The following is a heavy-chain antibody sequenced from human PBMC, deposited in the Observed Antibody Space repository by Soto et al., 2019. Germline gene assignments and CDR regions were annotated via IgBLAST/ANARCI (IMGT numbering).Heavy chain of an antibody. CDR1: GGSVSSYY. Sequence: PSETLSLTCTVSGGSVSSYYWSWIRQSPGKGLEWIGYIYYSGSTKYKPSLKSRVTISVDTSKNQFSLKVSSATAADTAVYYCAILSTRTYYLYYLDFWGIGAPVTVSS. CDR2: IYYSGST. CDR3: AILSTRTYYLYYLDF. J-gene: IGHJ6*03. V-gene: IGHV4-59*08.